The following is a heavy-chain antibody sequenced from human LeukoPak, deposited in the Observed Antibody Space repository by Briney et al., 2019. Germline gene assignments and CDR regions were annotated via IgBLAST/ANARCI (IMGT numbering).Heavy chain of an antibody. D-gene: IGHD5-18*01. V-gene: IGHV4-59*08. Sequence: SETLSLTCTVSGTSISSFYWSWLRQPPGKGPEWIGYVTYTGSKYNPSLKSRVTISTDRSKKEVSLRLSSVTAADTAMYFCARHVDTALIGAFHIWGQGTMVTVS. J-gene: IGHJ3*02. CDR3: ARHVDTALIGAFHI. CDR2: VTYTGS. CDR1: GTSISSFY.